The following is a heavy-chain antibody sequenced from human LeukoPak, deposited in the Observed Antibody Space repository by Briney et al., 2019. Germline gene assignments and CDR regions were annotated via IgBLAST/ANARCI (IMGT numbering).Heavy chain of an antibody. V-gene: IGHV3-66*01. Sequence: PGGSLRLSCAGSGFTVSTNYMSWVRQAPGKGLEWVSVIYSGDTTFYADSVRGKFTISRDNSKNTLYLQMNSLRAEDTAVYYCASILRSSSGYYFDYWGQGTLVTVSS. CDR1: GFTVSTNY. J-gene: IGHJ4*02. D-gene: IGHD3-10*01. CDR3: ASILRSSSGYYFDY. CDR2: IYSGDTT.